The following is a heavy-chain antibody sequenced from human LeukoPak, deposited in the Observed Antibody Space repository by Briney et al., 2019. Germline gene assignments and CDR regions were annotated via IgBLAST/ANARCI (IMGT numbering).Heavy chain of an antibody. V-gene: IGHV4-39*07. CDR3: ARDDLDYGGNSYPFDI. CDR2: INHSGST. CDR1: GGSISSSSYY. Sequence: PSETLSLTCTVSGGSISSSSYYWGWIRQPPGKGLEWIGEINHSGSTNYNPSLKSRVTISVDTSKNQFSLKLSSVTAADTAVYYCARDDLDYGGNSYPFDIWGQGTMVTVSS. J-gene: IGHJ3*02. D-gene: IGHD4-23*01.